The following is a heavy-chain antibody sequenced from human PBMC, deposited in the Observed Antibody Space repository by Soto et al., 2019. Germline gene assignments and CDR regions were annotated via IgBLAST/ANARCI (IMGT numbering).Heavy chain of an antibody. D-gene: IGHD1-1*01. J-gene: IGHJ1*01. CDR2: ISYDGSNK. CDR3: ARDHRIGTILGYFQH. CDR1: GAPFDTYA. V-gene: IGHV3-30-3*01. Sequence: QVQLVESGGGVVQPGRSLRLSCAVSGAPFDTYAMHWVRQAPGKGLEWVAVISYDGSNKYYVDSVKGRFTISRDNSKNTLSLQMNSLRAEDTAVYYCARDHRIGTILGYFQHWGQGTLVTVSS.